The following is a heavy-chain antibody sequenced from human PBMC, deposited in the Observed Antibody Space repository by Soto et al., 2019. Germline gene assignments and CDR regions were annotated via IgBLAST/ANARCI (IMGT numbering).Heavy chain of an antibody. D-gene: IGHD3-3*01. J-gene: IGHJ6*02. CDR1: GGTFSSYA. CDR2: IIPIFGTA. Sequence: SVKVSCKASGGTFSSYAISWVRQAPGQGLEWMLGIIPIFGTANYAQKFQGRVTITADESTSTAYMELSSLRSEDTAVYYCARAHWSGYETYYYGMDVWGQGTTVTVSS. CDR3: ARAHWSGYETYYYGMDV. V-gene: IGHV1-69*13.